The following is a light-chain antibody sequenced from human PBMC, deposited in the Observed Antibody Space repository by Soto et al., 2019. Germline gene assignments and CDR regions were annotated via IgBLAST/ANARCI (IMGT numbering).Light chain of an antibody. CDR3: QHYGSSLPIT. V-gene: IGKV3-20*01. CDR2: GAS. CDR1: QTISSTY. J-gene: IGKJ3*01. Sequence: EIVLTQSPGTLSLPPGKRATLSCRASQTISSTYLAWYQQRPGQAPRLLIYGASSRATGIPDRFSGRGSGTDFALTISRLEPEDFAVYYCQHYGSSLPITFGTGTKVDIK.